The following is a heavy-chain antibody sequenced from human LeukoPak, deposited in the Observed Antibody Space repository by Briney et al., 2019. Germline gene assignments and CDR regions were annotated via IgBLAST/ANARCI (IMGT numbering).Heavy chain of an antibody. CDR1: GYSFTGYW. Sequence: GESLKISCKGSGYSFTGYWIGWVRQMPGKGLEWMGIIYPGDSDTRYSPSFQGQVTISADKSISTAYLQWSSLKASDTAMYYCARALPRYYYDSSGYYPFDYWGQGTLVTVSS. CDR2: IYPGDSDT. D-gene: IGHD3-22*01. CDR3: ARALPRYYYDSSGYYPFDY. V-gene: IGHV5-51*01. J-gene: IGHJ4*02.